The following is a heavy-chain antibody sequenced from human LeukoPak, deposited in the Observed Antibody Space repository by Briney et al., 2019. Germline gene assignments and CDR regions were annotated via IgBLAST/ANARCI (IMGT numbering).Heavy chain of an antibody. J-gene: IGHJ3*02. CDR1: GFTFSSYS. Sequence: GGSLRLSCAASGFTFSSYSMNWVRQAPGKGLEWVSAISGSGGSTYYADSVKGRFTISRDNSKNTLYLQMNSLRAEDTAVYYCAKDVPIVVVPAAPDAFDIWGQGTMVTVSS. CDR3: AKDVPIVVVPAAPDAFDI. CDR2: ISGSGGST. D-gene: IGHD2-2*01. V-gene: IGHV3-23*01.